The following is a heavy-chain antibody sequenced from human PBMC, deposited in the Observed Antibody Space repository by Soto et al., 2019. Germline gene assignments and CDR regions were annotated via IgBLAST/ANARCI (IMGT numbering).Heavy chain of an antibody. J-gene: IGHJ4*02. CDR2: ISAHNGNT. CDR3: ARGRYGDY. CDR1: GYAFTTYG. Sequence: QVHLVQSGAEVKKPGASVKVSCKGSGYAFTTYGITWVRQAPGQGLEWMGWISAHNGNTNYAQKLQGRVTVTRDTSTSTAFMELRSLRSDDTAVYYCARGRYGDYWGQGALVSVSS. V-gene: IGHV1-18*01. D-gene: IGHD1-1*01.